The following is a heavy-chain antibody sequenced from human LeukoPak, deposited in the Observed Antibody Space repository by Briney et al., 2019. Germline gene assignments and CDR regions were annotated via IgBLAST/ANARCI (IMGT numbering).Heavy chain of an antibody. J-gene: IGHJ1*01. D-gene: IGHD3-3*01. V-gene: IGHV1-2*02. Sequence: ASVKVSCKASGYTFTCYYMHWVGQAPGQGREWMGWINPNSGGTNYAQKFQGRVTMTRDTSISTAHMELSRLRSDDTAVYYCARRPGRILRFLEWLPFEYFQHWGQGTLVTVSS. CDR3: ARRPGRILRFLEWLPFEYFQH. CDR1: GYTFTCYY. CDR2: INPNSGGT.